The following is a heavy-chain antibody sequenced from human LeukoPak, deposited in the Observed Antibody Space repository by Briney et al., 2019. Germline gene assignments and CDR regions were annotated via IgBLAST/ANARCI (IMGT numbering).Heavy chain of an antibody. V-gene: IGHV4-39*07. CDR1: GGSISSSSYY. J-gene: IGHJ6*02. D-gene: IGHD3-22*01. CDR2: IYYSGST. Sequence: PSETLSLTCTVSGGSISSSSYYWGWIRQPPGKGLEWIGSIYYSGSTYYNPSLKSRVTISVDTSKNQFSLKLSSVTAADTAVYYCASSSGYYYYYGMDVWGQGTTVTVSS. CDR3: ASSSGYYYYYGMDV.